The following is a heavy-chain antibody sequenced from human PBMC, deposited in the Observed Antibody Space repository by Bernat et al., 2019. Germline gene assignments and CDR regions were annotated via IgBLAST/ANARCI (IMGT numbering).Heavy chain of an antibody. CDR2: TYYRSKWYN. CDR3: ARGYCSGSSCYSFDY. CDR1: GDSVSSNSAA. V-gene: IGHV6-1*01. D-gene: IGHD2-15*01. J-gene: IGHJ4*02. Sequence: QVQLQQSGPGLVKPSQTLSLTCDISGDSVSSNSAAWSWIRQSPSRGLEWLGRTYYRSKWYNDYAVSVKSRLSINPDTSKNQFSLHLSSVTSEDTAVYFCARGYCSGSSCYSFDYWGQGTLVTVSS.